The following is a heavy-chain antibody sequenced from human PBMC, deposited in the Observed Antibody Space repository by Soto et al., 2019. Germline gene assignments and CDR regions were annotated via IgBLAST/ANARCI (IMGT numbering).Heavy chain of an antibody. CDR2: INAGNGNT. CDR1: GYTFTSYA. D-gene: IGHD2-21*01. J-gene: IGHJ2*01. Sequence: QVQLVQSGAEVKKPGASVKVACKASGYTFTSYAMHWVRQAPGQRLEWMGWINAGNGNTKYSQKFQGRVTITRDTSASTAYMELSSLRSEDTAVYYCARVPSYSIGDLWGRGTLVTVSS. CDR3: ARVPSYSIGDL. V-gene: IGHV1-3*01.